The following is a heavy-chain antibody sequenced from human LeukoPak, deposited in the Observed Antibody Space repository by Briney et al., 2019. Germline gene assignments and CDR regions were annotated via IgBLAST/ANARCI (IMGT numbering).Heavy chain of an antibody. CDR3: ARRRSGNSYVYY. D-gene: IGHD5-18*01. J-gene: IGHJ4*02. V-gene: IGHV4-39*01. CDR1: GGSISSSSYY. CDR2: FYYSGST. Sequence: PSETLSLTCTVSGGSISSSSYYWGWIRQPPGKGLEWIGSFYYSGSTYYNPSLKSRVTISVDTSKNQFSLKLSSVTATDTAVYYCARRRSGNSYVYYWGQGTLVTVSS.